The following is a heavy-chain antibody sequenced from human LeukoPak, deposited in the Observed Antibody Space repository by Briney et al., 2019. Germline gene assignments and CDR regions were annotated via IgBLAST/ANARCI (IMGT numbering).Heavy chain of an antibody. Sequence: GGSLRLSCAASGFTFSSYSMNWVRQAPGKGLEWVSSISSSSSYIYYADSVKGRFTISRDNAKNSLYLQMNSLRAEDTAVYYCARVSWIQLWLPLDYRGQGTLVTVSS. CDR3: ARVSWIQLWLPLDY. J-gene: IGHJ4*02. V-gene: IGHV3-21*01. CDR2: ISSSSSYI. CDR1: GFTFSSYS. D-gene: IGHD5-18*01.